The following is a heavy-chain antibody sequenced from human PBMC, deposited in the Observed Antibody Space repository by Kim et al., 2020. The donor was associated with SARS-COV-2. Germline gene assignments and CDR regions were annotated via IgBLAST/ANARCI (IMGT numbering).Heavy chain of an antibody. CDR3: ARGLFSSSWLYYYYYYMDV. CDR1: GYTFTSYD. J-gene: IGHJ6*03. D-gene: IGHD6-13*01. CDR2: MNPNSGNT. V-gene: IGHV1-8*01. Sequence: ASVKVSCKASGYTFTSYDINWVRQATGQGLEWMGWMNPNSGNTGYAQKFQGRVTMTRNTSISTAYMELSSLRSEDTAVYYCARGLFSSSWLYYYYYYMDVRGNGTPVTVSS.